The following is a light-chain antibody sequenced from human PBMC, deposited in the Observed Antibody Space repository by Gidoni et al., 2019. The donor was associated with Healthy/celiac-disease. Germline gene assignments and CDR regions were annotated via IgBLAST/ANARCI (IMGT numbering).Light chain of an antibody. J-gene: IGKJ1*01. Sequence: DIQMTQSPSSLSASVGDRVTITCRASQSSSSYLNWYQQKPGKAPKLLIYAASSLQSGVPSRFSGSGSGTDFTLTISSLQPEDFATYYCQQSYSTPRTFGQWTKVEIK. V-gene: IGKV1-39*01. CDR2: AAS. CDR1: QSSSSY. CDR3: QQSYSTPRT.